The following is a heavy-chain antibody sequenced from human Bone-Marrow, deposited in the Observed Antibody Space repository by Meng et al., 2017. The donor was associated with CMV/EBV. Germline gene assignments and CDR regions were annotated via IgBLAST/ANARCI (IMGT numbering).Heavy chain of an antibody. CDR2: IKSKTDGGTT. CDR3: TTGIEKVAAHGIYYFDY. CDR1: GFTFSNAW. J-gene: IGHJ4*02. D-gene: IGHD2-15*01. Sequence: GGSLRLSCAASGFTFSNAWMSWVRQAPGKGLEWVGRIKSKTDGGTTDYAAPVKGRFTISRDDSKNTLYLQMNSLKTEDTAVYYCTTGIEKVAAHGIYYFDYWGQGTLVTVSS. V-gene: IGHV3-15*01.